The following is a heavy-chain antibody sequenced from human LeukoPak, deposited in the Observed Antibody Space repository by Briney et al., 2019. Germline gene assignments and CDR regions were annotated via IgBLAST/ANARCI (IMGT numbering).Heavy chain of an antibody. CDR1: GGSFSGYY. CDR2: INHSGST. CDR3: ARVRRYCSSTSCRNMDV. Sequence: SETLSLTCAVYGGSFSGYYWSWIRQPPGKGLDWIGEINHSGSTNYNPSLKSRVTISVDTSKNQFSLKLSSVTAADTAVYYCARVRRYCSSTSCRNMDVWGKGTTVTVSS. J-gene: IGHJ6*03. D-gene: IGHD2-2*01. V-gene: IGHV4-34*01.